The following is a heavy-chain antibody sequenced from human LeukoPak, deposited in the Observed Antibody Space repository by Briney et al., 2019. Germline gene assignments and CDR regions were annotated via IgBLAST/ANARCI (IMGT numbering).Heavy chain of an antibody. V-gene: IGHV1-24*01. D-gene: IGHD3-3*01. J-gene: IGHJ5*02. CDR3: ATWFVLRSLEWPGWFDP. Sequence: ASVKVSCKVSGYTLTELSMHWVRQAPGKGLEWMGGFDPEDGETIYAQKFQGRVTMTEDTSTDTAYMELSSLRSEDTAVYYCATWFVLRSLEWPGWFDPWGQGTLVTVSS. CDR1: GYTLTELS. CDR2: FDPEDGET.